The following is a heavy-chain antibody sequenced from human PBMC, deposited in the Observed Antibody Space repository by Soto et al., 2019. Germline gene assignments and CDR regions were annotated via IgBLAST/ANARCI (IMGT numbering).Heavy chain of an antibody. Sequence: QVQLVQSGAEVKKPGSSVKVSCKASGGTFSSYAISWVRQAPGQGLEWMGGIIPIFGTAHYAQKFQGRVTITADESTSTAYMELSSLGSEDTAVYYCASTYYYGSGSYSDGMDVWGQGTTVTVSS. CDR2: IIPIFGTA. J-gene: IGHJ6*02. CDR1: GGTFSSYA. V-gene: IGHV1-69*19. CDR3: ASTYYYGSGSYSDGMDV. D-gene: IGHD3-10*01.